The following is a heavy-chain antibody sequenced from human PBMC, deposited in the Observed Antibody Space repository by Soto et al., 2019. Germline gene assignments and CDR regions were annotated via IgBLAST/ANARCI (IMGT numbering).Heavy chain of an antibody. D-gene: IGHD2-2*01. V-gene: IGHV4-39*01. CDR1: GGSISSSSYY. CDR2: IYYSGST. Sequence: SETLSLTCTVSGGSISSSSYYWGWIRQPPGKGLEWIGSIYYSGSTYYNPSLKSRVTISVDTSKNQFSLKLSSVTAADTAVYYCARYCSSTSCYFTFDYWGQGTLVTVSS. CDR3: ARYCSSTSCYFTFDY. J-gene: IGHJ4*02.